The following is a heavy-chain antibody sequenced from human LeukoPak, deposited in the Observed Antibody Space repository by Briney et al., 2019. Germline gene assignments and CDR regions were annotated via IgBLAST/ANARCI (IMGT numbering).Heavy chain of an antibody. V-gene: IGHV3-21*01. CDR2: ISSSGTYI. D-gene: IGHD4-23*01. CDR3: AKSRWPKGYYFDY. J-gene: IGHJ4*02. CDR1: GFTFSSYT. Sequence: GGSLRLSCAASGFTFSSYTMNWVRQAPGKGLEWVSSISSSGTYIYYADSLKGRFTISRDNSKNTLYLQMNSLRAEDTAVYYCAKSRWPKGYYFDYWGQGTLVTVSS.